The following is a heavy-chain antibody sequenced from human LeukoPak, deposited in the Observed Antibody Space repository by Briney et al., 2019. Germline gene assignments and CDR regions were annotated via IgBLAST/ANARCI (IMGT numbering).Heavy chain of an antibody. CDR3: VRDKLGGAFDV. CDR1: GFAFSGYD. D-gene: IGHD1-7*01. J-gene: IGHJ3*01. V-gene: IGHV3-48*02. CDR2: ITRSSGTI. Sequence: GGSLRLSCAASGFAFSGYDMNWVRHAPGKGLEWVSFITRSSGTIYYADSVKGRFTVYRDNAESSLYLQMNSLRDEDTAVYSCVRDKLGGAFDVWGHGTMVTVSS.